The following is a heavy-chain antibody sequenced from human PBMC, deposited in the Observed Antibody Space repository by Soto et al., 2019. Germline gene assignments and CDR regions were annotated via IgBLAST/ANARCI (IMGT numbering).Heavy chain of an antibody. CDR1: GYTFTSYG. V-gene: IGHV1-18*01. CDR2: VSAYNGNT. CDR3: TRAGYSANFAY. D-gene: IGHD6-13*01. J-gene: IGHJ4*02. Sequence: QVQLVQSGAEVKKPGASVKVSCKASGYTFTSYGISWVRQAPGQGLEWMGWVSAYNGNTNHAQKIQGRVTMKTETSTSTAYMELRRMRSNEKAVYYCTRAGYSANFAYWGQGTLVTVSS.